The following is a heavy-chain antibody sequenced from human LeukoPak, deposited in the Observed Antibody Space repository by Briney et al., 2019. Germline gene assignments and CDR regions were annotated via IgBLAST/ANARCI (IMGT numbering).Heavy chain of an antibody. V-gene: IGHV4-34*01. J-gene: IGHJ5*02. CDR2: INHSGST. D-gene: IGHD6-13*01. CDR3: XXXGAAAGTTPRSFDP. Sequence: TXAVXGGSFSGYYWSWIRQPPGKGLEWIGEINHSGSTNYNPSLKSRVTISVDTSKKQFSLKRSSVTAAEEAGYYEXXXGAAAGTTPRSFDPWGQGTLVTVSS. CDR1: GGSFSGYY.